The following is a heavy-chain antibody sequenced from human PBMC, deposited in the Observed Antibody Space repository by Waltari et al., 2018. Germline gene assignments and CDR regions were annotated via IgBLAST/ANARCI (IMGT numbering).Heavy chain of an antibody. Sequence: VQLVQSGAEVKKPGSSVKVSCKVSGGTFNNSGISWVRQAPGQGLEWMGGVIPVLGEANDAQKFQGILIISADELSGTVYMELSSLRSGDTAIYYCAFDGSGSEDYFDFWGQGTLVTVSS. D-gene: IGHD3-10*01. V-gene: IGHV1-69*01. CDR1: GGTFNNSG. CDR2: VIPVLGEA. CDR3: AFDGSGSEDYFDF. J-gene: IGHJ4*02.